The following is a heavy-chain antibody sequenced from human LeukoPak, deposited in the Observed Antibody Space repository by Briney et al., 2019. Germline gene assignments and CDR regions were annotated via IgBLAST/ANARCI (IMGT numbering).Heavy chain of an antibody. CDR3: AREKMEVGYYGLDV. Sequence: SVKVSCKASGGTFDYSAINWVRQAPGQGLEWMGRIIPILNIPNYAQKLQGRVTIAADKSTSTAYMELSSLRSDDTAVYYCAREKMEVGYYGLDVWGQGTTVTVSS. V-gene: IGHV1-69*04. CDR2: IIPILNIP. D-gene: IGHD1-1*01. CDR1: GGTFDYSA. J-gene: IGHJ6*02.